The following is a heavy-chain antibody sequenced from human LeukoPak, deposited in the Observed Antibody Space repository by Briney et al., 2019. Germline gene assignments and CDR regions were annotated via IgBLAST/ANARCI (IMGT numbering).Heavy chain of an antibody. CDR2: ISGSGGST. Sequence: GGSLRLSCAASGFTFSSYSMNWVRQAPGKGLEWVSAISGSGGSTYYADSVKGRFTISGDNSKNTLYLQMNSLRAEDTAVYYCAKDLQLWFYGMDVWGQGTTVTVSS. J-gene: IGHJ6*02. V-gene: IGHV3-23*01. D-gene: IGHD5-18*01. CDR3: AKDLQLWFYGMDV. CDR1: GFTFSSYS.